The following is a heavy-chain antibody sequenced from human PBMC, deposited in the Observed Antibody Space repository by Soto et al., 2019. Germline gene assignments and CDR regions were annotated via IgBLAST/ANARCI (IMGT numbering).Heavy chain of an antibody. V-gene: IGHV1-69*01. D-gene: IGHD6-13*01. CDR3: ARDREQQLVLSYYSYCIDV. Sequence: QVQLVQSGAEVKKPGSSVKVSCKASGGTFSSYAISWVRQAPGQGLEWMGGIIPIFGTANYAQKFQGRVTITADESTSTAYMELRSLRSEDTAVYYCARDREQQLVLSYYSYCIDVWGQGTTVTVSS. CDR1: GGTFSSYA. CDR2: IIPIFGTA. J-gene: IGHJ6*02.